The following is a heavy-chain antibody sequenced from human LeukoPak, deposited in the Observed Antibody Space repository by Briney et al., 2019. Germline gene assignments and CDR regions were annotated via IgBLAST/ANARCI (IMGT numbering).Heavy chain of an antibody. Sequence: SVKVSCKASGGTFSSYAISWVRQAPGQGLEWMGRIIPIFGTANYAQKFQGRVTITTDESTSTAYMELSSLRSEDTAVYYCARGRDFSSNYYYYYMDVWGKGPTVTVSS. CDR3: ARGRDFSSNYYYYYMDV. V-gene: IGHV1-69*05. J-gene: IGHJ6*03. D-gene: IGHD3-3*01. CDR2: IIPIFGTA. CDR1: GGTFSSYA.